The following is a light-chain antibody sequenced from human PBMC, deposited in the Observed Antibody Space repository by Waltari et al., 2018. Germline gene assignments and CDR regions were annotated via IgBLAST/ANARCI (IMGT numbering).Light chain of an antibody. CDR2: DVS. CDR3: FSYAGSYTYV. CDR1: SNDIGPYKY. V-gene: IGLV2-11*01. J-gene: IGLJ1*01. Sequence: QSALTQPRSVSGSPGQSVTISCHGTSNDIGPYKYVSWYQQHPGKAPQLLIYDVSKRPSGVPDRFSGSKSGNTASLTISGLQAEDETDYYCFSYAGSYTYVFGTGTTVTVL.